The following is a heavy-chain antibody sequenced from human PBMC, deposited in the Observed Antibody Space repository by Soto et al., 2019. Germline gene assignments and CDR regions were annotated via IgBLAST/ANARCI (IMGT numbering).Heavy chain of an antibody. D-gene: IGHD6-19*01. CDR1: GGTFSSYT. V-gene: IGHV1-69*02. CDR2: IIPILGIA. Sequence: QVQLVQSGAEVKKPGSSVKVSCKASGGTFSSYTISWVRQAPGQGLEWMGRIIPILGIANYAQKFQGRVTITADKSTSTDCMELSSLRSEDTAVYYCARGSAGSSGMYFDLWGRGTLVTVSS. CDR3: ARGSAGSSGMYFDL. J-gene: IGHJ2*01.